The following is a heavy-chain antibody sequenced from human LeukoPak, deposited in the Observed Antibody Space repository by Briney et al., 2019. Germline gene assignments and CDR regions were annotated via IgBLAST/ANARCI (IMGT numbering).Heavy chain of an antibody. CDR3: ARIGVGGAGRYCSSTSCPRWDYYYGMDV. D-gene: IGHD2-2*01. Sequence: SETLSLTCTVSGYSISSGYYWGWIRQPPGKGLEWIGSIYHSGSTYYNPSLKSRVTISVDTSKNQFSLKLSSVTAADTAVYYCARIGVGGAGRYCSSTSCPRWDYYYGMDVWGQGTTVTVSS. CDR2: IYHSGST. J-gene: IGHJ6*02. CDR1: GYSISSGYY. V-gene: IGHV4-38-2*02.